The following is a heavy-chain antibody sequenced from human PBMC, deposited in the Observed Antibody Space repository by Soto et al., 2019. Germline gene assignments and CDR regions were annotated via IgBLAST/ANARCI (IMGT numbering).Heavy chain of an antibody. J-gene: IGHJ6*02. V-gene: IGHV3-7*03. Sequence: EVQLVESGGGLVQPGGSLRLSCAASGFTFSSYWMSWVRQAPGKGLEWVANIKQDGSERYYVDSVKGRFTISRDNAKNSLYLQMNSLRAEDTAVYYCARDQARRTTRYSYGMDVWGQGTTVTVSS. CDR2: IKQDGSER. CDR1: GFTFSSYW. CDR3: ARDQARRTTRYSYGMDV. D-gene: IGHD1-1*01.